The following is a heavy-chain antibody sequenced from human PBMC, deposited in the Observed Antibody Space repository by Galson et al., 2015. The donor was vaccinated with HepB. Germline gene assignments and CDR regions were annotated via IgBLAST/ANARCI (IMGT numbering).Heavy chain of an antibody. CDR1: GFSVDSRA. CDR2: ISNNAGKT. Sequence: SLRLSCAVSGFSVDSRAMSWVRQAPGKCLEWLSSISNNAGKTYYAGSVRGRFTISRDESTNSVFLQMDSLRADDTAVYYCAKDHPSSGWPAFDYWSQGALVIVSS. D-gene: IGHD6-19*01. CDR3: AKDHPSSGWPAFDY. J-gene: IGHJ4*02. V-gene: IGHV3-23*01.